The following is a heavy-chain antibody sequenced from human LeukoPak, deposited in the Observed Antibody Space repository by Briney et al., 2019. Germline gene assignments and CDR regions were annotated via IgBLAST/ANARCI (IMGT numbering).Heavy chain of an antibody. V-gene: IGHV3-23*01. CDR3: AGVRGVIPYFDY. D-gene: IGHD3-10*01. CDR2: ISGSGGST. J-gene: IGHJ4*02. Sequence: GGSLRLSCAASGFTFSSYGMHWVRQAPGKGLEWASAISGSGGSTYYADSVKGRFTISRDNSKNTLYLQMNSLRAEDTAVYYCAGVRGVIPYFDYWGQGTLVTVSS. CDR1: GFTFSSYG.